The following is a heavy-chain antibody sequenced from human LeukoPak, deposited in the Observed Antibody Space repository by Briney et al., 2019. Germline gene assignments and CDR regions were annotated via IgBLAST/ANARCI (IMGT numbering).Heavy chain of an antibody. Sequence: GGSLRLSCAASGFTFDDYAMHWVRQPPGKGLEWVSSIDISGGSTYYADSVKGRFTISRDNSRNTLYLQMNSLRAEDTALYFCANEVRPNDYWGQGTLVTVSS. CDR2: IDISGGST. V-gene: IGHV3-23*01. J-gene: IGHJ4*02. CDR3: ANEVRPNDY. D-gene: IGHD4/OR15-4a*01. CDR1: GFTFDDYA.